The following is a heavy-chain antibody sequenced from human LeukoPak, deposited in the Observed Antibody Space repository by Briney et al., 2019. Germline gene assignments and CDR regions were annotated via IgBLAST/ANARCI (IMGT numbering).Heavy chain of an antibody. CDR2: ISAYNGNT. D-gene: IGHD6-13*01. V-gene: IGHV1-18*01. CDR3: ARSAAGKEYYYYYMDV. J-gene: IGHJ6*03. CDR1: GYTFTSYG. Sequence: ASVKVSCKASGYTFTSYGISWVRQAPGQGLEWMGWISAYNGNTNYAQKLQGRVTMTTDTSTSTAYMELRSLRSEDTAVYYCARSAAGKEYYYYYMDVWGKGTTVTVSS.